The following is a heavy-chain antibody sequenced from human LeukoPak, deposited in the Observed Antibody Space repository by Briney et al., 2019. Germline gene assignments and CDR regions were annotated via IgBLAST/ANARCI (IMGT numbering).Heavy chain of an antibody. CDR2: INAGNGNT. CDR1: GYTFTSYA. Sequence: VASVKVSCKASGYTFTSYAMHWVRQAPGQRLEWMGWINAGNGNTKYSQKFQGRVTITRDTSASTAYMGLSSLRSEDTAVYYCARDLLPIAVAGYFDYWGQGTLVTVSS. J-gene: IGHJ4*02. D-gene: IGHD6-19*01. CDR3: ARDLLPIAVAGYFDY. V-gene: IGHV1-3*01.